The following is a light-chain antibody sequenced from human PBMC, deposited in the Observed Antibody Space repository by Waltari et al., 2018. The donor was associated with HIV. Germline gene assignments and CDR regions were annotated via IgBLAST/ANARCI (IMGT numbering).Light chain of an antibody. V-gene: IGLV3-19*01. CDR3: HARDSSGNHL. CDR1: SLTNYS. CDR2: AKI. J-gene: IGLJ2*01. Sequence: SSELTQDPAVSVALGQTVSITCQGDSLTNYSANWYHQKPGQAPVLVIYAKINLPSGIPDRFSGSGSGNTASLTITGAQAEDEGDYYCHARDSSGNHLFGGGTKVTVL.